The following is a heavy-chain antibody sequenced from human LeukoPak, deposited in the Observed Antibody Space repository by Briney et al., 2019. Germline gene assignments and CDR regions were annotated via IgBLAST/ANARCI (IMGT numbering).Heavy chain of an antibody. D-gene: IGHD5-18*01. CDR3: ARAGYGYLGFDY. J-gene: IGHJ4*02. CDR1: GGSFSGFY. CDR2: MNDRGTT. V-gene: IGHV4-34*01. Sequence: PSETLSLTCTVSGGSFSGFYWTWIRQFPGKGLEWIGEMNDRGTTNRNPSLRSRVTMSVDPSQNQFSLKLSSVTATDTAVYYCARAGYGYLGFDYWGQGTLVTVSS.